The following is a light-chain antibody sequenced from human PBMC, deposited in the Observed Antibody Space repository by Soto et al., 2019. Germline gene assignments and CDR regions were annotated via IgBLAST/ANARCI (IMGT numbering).Light chain of an antibody. Sequence: SYELTQPPSVSVSPGQTASITCSGDELGDKYACWYQQKPGQSPVLVIYQDSKRPSGIPERFSGSNSGNTATLTISGTQAMDEADYYCQAWDSGLVFGGGTKVTVL. CDR3: QAWDSGLV. CDR2: QDS. J-gene: IGLJ2*01. V-gene: IGLV3-1*01. CDR1: ELGDKY.